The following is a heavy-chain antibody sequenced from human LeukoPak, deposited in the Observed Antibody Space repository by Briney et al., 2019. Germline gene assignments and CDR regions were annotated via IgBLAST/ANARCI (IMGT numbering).Heavy chain of an antibody. Sequence: GGSLRLSCAASGFTFDDYGMSWVRQAPGKGLEWVSGINWNGGSTGYADSVKGRFTISRDNAKNSLYLQMNSLRAEGTAVYYCAREVTDTARYYYYMDVWGKGTTVTVSS. D-gene: IGHD5-18*01. CDR2: INWNGGST. V-gene: IGHV3-20*04. CDR1: GFTFDDYG. J-gene: IGHJ6*03. CDR3: AREVTDTARYYYYMDV.